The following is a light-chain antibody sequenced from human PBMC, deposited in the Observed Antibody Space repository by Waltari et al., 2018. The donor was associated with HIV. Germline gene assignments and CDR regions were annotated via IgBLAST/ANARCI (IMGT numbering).Light chain of an antibody. CDR1: QSLLHINGYNY. CDR3: MQALQTPYT. CDR2: LGS. V-gene: IGKV2-28*01. Sequence: DIVMTQSPLSLPVTPGEPASISCRSSQSLLHINGYNYLDWYMQKPGQSPQLLIYLGSNRASGVPDRCSGSGAGTDFTLKISRVEAEDVGVYYCMQALQTPYTFGQGTKLEIK. J-gene: IGKJ2*01.